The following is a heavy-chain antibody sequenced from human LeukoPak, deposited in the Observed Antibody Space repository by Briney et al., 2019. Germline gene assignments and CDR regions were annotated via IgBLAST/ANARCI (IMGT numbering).Heavy chain of an antibody. V-gene: IGHV4-59*01. CDR1: GVSIRSYY. J-gene: IGHJ3*02. CDR3: ARSVDGVDDAFDI. D-gene: IGHD2-15*01. Sequence: SETLSLTCTASGVSIRSYYWNWIRQPPGTGLEWIGYSYYSGSTNYNPSLKSRVTISVDPSKNQFSLKLSSVTAVDTAVYYCARSVDGVDDAFDIWGQGTMVTVSS. CDR2: SYYSGST.